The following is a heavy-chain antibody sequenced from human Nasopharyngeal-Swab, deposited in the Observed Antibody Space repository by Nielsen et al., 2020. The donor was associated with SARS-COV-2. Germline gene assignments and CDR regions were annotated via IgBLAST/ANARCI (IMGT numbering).Heavy chain of an antibody. CDR2: INPYNGDT. CDR3: ARDYYDNYDSDF. CDR1: VYTFTDYY. Sequence: ASVTVSCKTSVYTFTDYYIHWVRPVPGQGLEWVGCINPYNGDTFYAQNFQGRVTVTRDTSRSTAYIDLSRLRSDDTAVYYCARDYYDNYDSDFWGQGTLVTVSA. D-gene: IGHD3-22*01. J-gene: IGHJ4*02. V-gene: IGHV1-2*02.